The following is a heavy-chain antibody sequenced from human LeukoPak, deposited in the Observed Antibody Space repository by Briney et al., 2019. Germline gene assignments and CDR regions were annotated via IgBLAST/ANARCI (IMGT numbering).Heavy chain of an antibody. V-gene: IGHV1-69*05. CDR1: GYTFTIYG. CDR2: IIPIFGTA. CDR3: ARAPSRSSVGAFDY. D-gene: IGHD6-6*01. J-gene: IGHJ4*02. Sequence: GASVKVSCKASGYTFTIYGISWVRQAPGQGLEWMGGIIPIFGTANYAQKFQGRVTITTDESTSTAYMELSSLRSEDTAVYYCARAPSRSSVGAFDYWGQGTMVTVSS.